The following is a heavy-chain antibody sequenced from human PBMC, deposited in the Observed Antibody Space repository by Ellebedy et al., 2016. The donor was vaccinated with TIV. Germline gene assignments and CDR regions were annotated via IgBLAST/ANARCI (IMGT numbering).Heavy chain of an antibody. Sequence: SETLSLTCTVSGGSISDYYWSWVRQPPGKGLEWIGYIYHSETTDYNPSLKSRVSLSGDASKSQFSLKLRSVTAADTAVYYCARQPPPHTDPWYFDLWGRGTLVTVSS. J-gene: IGHJ2*01. V-gene: IGHV4-59*08. CDR2: IYHSETT. CDR3: ARQPPPHTDPWYFDL. CDR1: GGSISDYY.